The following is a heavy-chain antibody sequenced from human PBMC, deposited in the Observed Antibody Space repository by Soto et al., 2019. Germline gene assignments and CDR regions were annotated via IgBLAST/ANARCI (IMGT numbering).Heavy chain of an antibody. V-gene: IGHV1-18*04. CDR2: ISAYNGNT. Sequence: VQLVQSGAEVKKPGASVKVSCKASGYTFTSYGISWVRQAPGQGLEWMGWISAYNGNTNYAQKLQGRVTMTTDTSTRTAYMELGSRRSDDTAVYYCARSLAGYSSSPTDFDYWGQGDLVTVSS. J-gene: IGHJ4*02. CDR3: ARSLAGYSSSPTDFDY. D-gene: IGHD6-19*01. CDR1: GYTFTSYG.